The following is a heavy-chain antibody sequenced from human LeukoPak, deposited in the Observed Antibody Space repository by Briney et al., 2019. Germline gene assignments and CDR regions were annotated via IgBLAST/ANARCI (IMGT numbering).Heavy chain of an antibody. CDR3: AKGALRYYDFWSGYLDY. V-gene: IGHV3-23*01. J-gene: IGHJ4*02. D-gene: IGHD3-3*01. CDR1: GFTFSSYA. Sequence: PGGSLRLSCAASGFTFSSYAMSWVRQAPGKGLEWVSAISGSGGSTYYADSVKGRFTISRDNSKNTPYLQMNSLRAEDTAVYYCAKGALRYYDFWSGYLDYWGQGTLVTVSS. CDR2: ISGSGGST.